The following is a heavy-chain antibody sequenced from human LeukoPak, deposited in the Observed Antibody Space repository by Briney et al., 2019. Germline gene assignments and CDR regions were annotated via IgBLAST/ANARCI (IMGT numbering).Heavy chain of an antibody. Sequence: ASVTVSCKASGYTFTSFGISWVRQAPGQGLEWMGWICTSNGDTSYERSIRDRVVLTTDTSTNTAFMEVRSLRPDDTAMYYCARDWYCIGETCYDRFDPWGQGTLVTVSS. CDR3: ARDWYCIGETCYDRFDP. V-gene: IGHV1-18*01. CDR1: GYTFTSFG. J-gene: IGHJ5*02. D-gene: IGHD2-15*01. CDR2: ICTSNGDT.